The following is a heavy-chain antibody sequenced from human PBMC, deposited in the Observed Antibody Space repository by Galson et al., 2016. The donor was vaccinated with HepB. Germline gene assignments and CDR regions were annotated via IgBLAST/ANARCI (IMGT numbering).Heavy chain of an antibody. D-gene: IGHD5-18*01. CDR3: AREGYYYANSFFRRENAFDI. V-gene: IGHV3-74*01. Sequence: SLRLSCAASGFTFSSYWMHWVRQAPGRGRVWVSRINSDGNTANYADSVKGRFPMSRDNPKNTLYLQMNSQNAEDTAVYHCAREGYYYANSFFRRENAFDIWGQGTMVTVSS. CDR2: INSDGNTA. CDR1: GFTFSSYW. J-gene: IGHJ3*02.